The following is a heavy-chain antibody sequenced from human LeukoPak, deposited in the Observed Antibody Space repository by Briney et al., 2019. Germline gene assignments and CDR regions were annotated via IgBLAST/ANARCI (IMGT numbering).Heavy chain of an antibody. D-gene: IGHD2-8*02. V-gene: IGHV3-48*01. CDR3: ATYRQVLLPFES. CDR2: ISGSGRTI. Sequence: PGGSLRLSCAASGFTFSDFSMNWVRQTPGKGLEWISYISGSGRTIYYADSVRGRFTISRDNSKSTLSLQMNSLRAEDTAIYYCATYRQVLLPFESWGQGTLVTVSS. CDR1: GFTFSDFS. J-gene: IGHJ4*02.